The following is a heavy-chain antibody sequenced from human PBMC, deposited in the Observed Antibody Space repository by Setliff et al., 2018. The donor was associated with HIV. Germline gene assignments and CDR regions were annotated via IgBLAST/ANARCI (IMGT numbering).Heavy chain of an antibody. Sequence: GGSLRLSCAASGFAFDNYCMTWVRQAPGKGLEWVSAIGGSTGSTYYADSVKGRFTISTDNSKNTLYLQMNSLRAEDTAVYYCAKPLTQWGVSPYHYAVDVWGQGTTVAVSS. V-gene: IGHV3-23*01. CDR2: IGGSTGST. D-gene: IGHD1-26*01. CDR3: AKPLTQWGVSPYHYAVDV. J-gene: IGHJ6*02. CDR1: GFAFDNYC.